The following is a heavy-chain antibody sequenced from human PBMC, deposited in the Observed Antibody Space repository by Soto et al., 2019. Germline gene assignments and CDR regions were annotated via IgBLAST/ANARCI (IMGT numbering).Heavy chain of an antibody. Sequence: GASVEVSCKASGYTFTNYYLHWVRQAPGQGLEWVGMINPSARSASYAQKLRGRLTMDRDTSTTTVYMELSRLTFEDTAVYFCARDTSAENGVLDHWGQGTLVT. CDR2: INPSARSA. V-gene: IGHV1-46*04. CDR3: ARDTSAENGVLDH. CDR1: GYTFTNYY. J-gene: IGHJ4*02. D-gene: IGHD3-10*01.